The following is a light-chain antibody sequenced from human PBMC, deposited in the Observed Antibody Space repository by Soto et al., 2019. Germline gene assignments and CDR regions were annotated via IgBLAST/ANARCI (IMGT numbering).Light chain of an antibody. J-gene: IGKJ1*01. CDR1: QRISKK. Sequence: DIQMTQSPSSLSASVVDRVTITCRASQRISKKLSWYQQKPGKAPNLLIYAASSLQSGVPSTFSGSGSGTDFTLTISSLQPEDFATYYCQQSYSTPRTFGQGTKVE. V-gene: IGKV1-39*01. CDR2: AAS. CDR3: QQSYSTPRT.